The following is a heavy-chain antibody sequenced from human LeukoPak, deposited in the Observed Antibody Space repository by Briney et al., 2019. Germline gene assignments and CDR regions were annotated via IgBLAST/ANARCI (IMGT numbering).Heavy chain of an antibody. V-gene: IGHV3-73*01. D-gene: IGHD6-13*01. CDR1: GFTFSGSA. CDR3: RAAADLNDY. Sequence: GGSLRLSCAASGFTFSGSAMHWVRQASGKGLEWLGRVRSNADSYTTAYAASVKGRFIVSRDDSKNRAYLQMNSLKTEDTAVYYCRAAADLNDYWGQGTLVTVSS. J-gene: IGHJ4*02. CDR2: VRSNADSYTT.